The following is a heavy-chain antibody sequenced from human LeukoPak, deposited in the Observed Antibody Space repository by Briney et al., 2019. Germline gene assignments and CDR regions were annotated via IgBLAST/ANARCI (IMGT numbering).Heavy chain of an antibody. CDR3: ARGDSSSTNCYGFDY. V-gene: IGHV4-59*08. Sequence: PSETLSLTCTVSGGSISSYYWSWIRQPPGKGLEWIGYIYYSGSTNYNPSLKSRVTISVDTSKNQFSLKLSSVTAADTAVYYCARGDSSSTNCYGFDYWGQGTLVTVSS. J-gene: IGHJ4*02. D-gene: IGHD2-2*01. CDR1: GGSISSYY. CDR2: IYYSGST.